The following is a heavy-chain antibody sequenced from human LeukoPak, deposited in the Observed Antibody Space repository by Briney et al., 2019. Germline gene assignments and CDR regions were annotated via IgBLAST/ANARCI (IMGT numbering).Heavy chain of an antibody. CDR1: GGSFSGYY. CDR3: GAGYTTGTPGWFDP. V-gene: IGHV4-34*01. CDR2: INHSGST. J-gene: IGHJ5*02. D-gene: IGHD1-1*01. Sequence: SETLSLTCAVYGGSFSGYYWSWIRQPPGKGLEWIGEINHSGSTNYNPSLKSRVAISVDTSKNQFSLKLSSVTAADTAVYYCGAGYTTGTPGWFDPWGQGTLVTVSS.